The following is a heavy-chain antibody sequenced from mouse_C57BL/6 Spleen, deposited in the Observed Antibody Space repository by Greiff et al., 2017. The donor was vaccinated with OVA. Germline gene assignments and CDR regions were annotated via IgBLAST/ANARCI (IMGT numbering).Heavy chain of an antibody. CDR2: ISSGSSTI. Sequence: EVQLQESGGGLVKPGGSLKLSCAASGFTFSDYGMHWVRQAPEKGLEWVAYISSGSSTIYYADTVKGRFTISRDNAKNTLFLQMTSLRSEDTAMYYCARGDYGSSWGQGTSVTVSS. CDR1: GFTFSDYG. D-gene: IGHD1-1*01. V-gene: IGHV5-17*01. J-gene: IGHJ4*01. CDR3: ARGDYGSS.